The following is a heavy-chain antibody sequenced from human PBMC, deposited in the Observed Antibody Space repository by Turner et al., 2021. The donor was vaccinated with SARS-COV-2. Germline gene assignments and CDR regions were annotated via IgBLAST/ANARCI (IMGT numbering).Heavy chain of an antibody. J-gene: IGHJ4*02. CDR3: ARVSSLSYYFDY. V-gene: IGHV1-2*02. D-gene: IGHD6-6*01. CDR2: ISPNSGGT. Sequence: QVQLVPSGAEVKTLGSSVKVSSKASGYTFTGYYMHWVRQAPGQGLEWMGWISPNSGGTNYAQKFQGRVTMTRDTSISTAYMDLSRLRSDDTAVYYCARVSSLSYYFDYWGQGTLVTVSS. CDR1: GYTFTGYY.